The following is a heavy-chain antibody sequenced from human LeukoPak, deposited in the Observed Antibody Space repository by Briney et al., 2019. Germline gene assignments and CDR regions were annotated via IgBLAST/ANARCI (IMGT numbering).Heavy chain of an antibody. CDR1: GXTFSNYW. D-gene: IGHD3-10*01. V-gene: IGHV3-74*01. CDR3: ARGVSVSGSYYSY. Sequence: GGSLRLSCAASGXTFSNYWMHWVRQAPGKGLVWVSRINGDGSSTTYADSVKGRFTISRDNAKNTLYLQVNSLRAEDMAVYYCARGVSVSGSYYSYWGQGTLVSVSS. J-gene: IGHJ4*02. CDR2: INGDGSST.